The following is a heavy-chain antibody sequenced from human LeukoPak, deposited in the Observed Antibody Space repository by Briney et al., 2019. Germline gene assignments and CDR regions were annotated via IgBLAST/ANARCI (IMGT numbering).Heavy chain of an antibody. CDR1: GYTFTSYV. CDR3: ARAGIDYDYVWGSPLKYYFDY. CDR2: ISAYNGNT. Sequence: ASVKVSCKASGYTFTSYVISWVRQAPGQGLEWMGWISAYNGNTNYAQKLQGRVTMTTDTSTSTAYMELRSLRSDDTAVYYCARAGIDYDYVWGSPLKYYFDYWGQGTLVTVSS. D-gene: IGHD3-16*01. J-gene: IGHJ4*02. V-gene: IGHV1-18*01.